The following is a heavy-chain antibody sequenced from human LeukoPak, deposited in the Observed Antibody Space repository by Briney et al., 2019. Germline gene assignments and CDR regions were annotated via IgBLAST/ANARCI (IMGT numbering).Heavy chain of an antibody. CDR2: INPNSGGT. J-gene: IGHJ4*02. Sequence: ASVKVSCKASGYSFTAYYMHWVRQAPGQGLEWMGWINPNSGGTNYAQKFQGRVTMTRDTSITTAYMEMSRLRSDDTALYHCARSPHILTSENFDYWGQGTLVTVSS. D-gene: IGHD3-9*01. V-gene: IGHV1-2*02. CDR3: ARSPHILTSENFDY. CDR1: GYSFTAYY.